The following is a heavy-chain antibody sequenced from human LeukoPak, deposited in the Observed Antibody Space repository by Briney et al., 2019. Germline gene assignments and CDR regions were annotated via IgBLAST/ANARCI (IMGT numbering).Heavy chain of an antibody. Sequence: ASVKVSCKASGDTFSSYAISWVRQAPGQGLEWVGGIIPIFGTTDYAQKFQDLVTITADESTSTAYMELSSLRSEDTAVYYCARDQGLRYCSGGSCLTTYYYMDVWGKGTTVTISS. V-gene: IGHV1-69*13. J-gene: IGHJ6*03. D-gene: IGHD2-15*01. CDR2: IIPIFGTT. CDR3: ARDQGLRYCSGGSCLTTYYYMDV. CDR1: GDTFSSYA.